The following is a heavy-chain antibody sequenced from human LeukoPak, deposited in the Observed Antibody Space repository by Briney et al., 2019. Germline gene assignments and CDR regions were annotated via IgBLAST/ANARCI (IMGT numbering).Heavy chain of an antibody. CDR3: ARDNSTMVRRAFPYYCYYYGMDV. J-gene: IGHJ6*02. CDR1: GYTFTSYD. V-gene: IGHV1-8*01. Sequence: GASVKVSCKASGYTFTSYDINWVRQATGQGLEWMGWMNPNSGNTGYAQKFQGRVTMTRNTSISTAYMELSSLRSEGTAVYYCARDNSTMVRRAFPYYCYYYGMDVWGQGTTVTVSS. CDR2: MNPNSGNT. D-gene: IGHD3-10*01.